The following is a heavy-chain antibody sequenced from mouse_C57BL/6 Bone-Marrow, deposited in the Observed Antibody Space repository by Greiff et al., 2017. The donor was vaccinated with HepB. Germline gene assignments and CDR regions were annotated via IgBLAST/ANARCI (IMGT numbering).Heavy chain of an antibody. CDR1: GYTFTDYE. CDR2: IDPETGGT. J-gene: IGHJ2*01. D-gene: IGHD3-2*02. Sequence: VQLQQSGAELVRPGASVTLSCKASGYTFTDYEMHWVKQTPVHGLEWIGAIDPETGGTAYNQKFKGKAILTADKSSSTAYMELRILTSEDSAVYYCTREGSGYEVDYWGHGTTLTVSS. V-gene: IGHV1-15*01. CDR3: TREGSGYEVDY.